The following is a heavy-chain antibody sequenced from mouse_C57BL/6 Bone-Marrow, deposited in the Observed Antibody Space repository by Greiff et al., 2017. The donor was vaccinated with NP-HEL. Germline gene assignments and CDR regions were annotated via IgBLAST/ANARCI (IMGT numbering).Heavy chain of an antibody. CDR2: IHPNSGST. CDR1: GYTFTSYW. CDR3: AEDGYYPFAY. V-gene: IGHV1-64*01. D-gene: IGHD2-3*01. J-gene: IGHJ3*01. Sequence: VQLKQPGAELVKPGASVKLSCKASGYTFTSYWMHWVKQRPGQGLEWIGMIHPNSGSTNYNEKFKSKATLTVDKSSSTAYMQLSSLTSEDSAVYYCAEDGYYPFAYWGQGTLVTVSA.